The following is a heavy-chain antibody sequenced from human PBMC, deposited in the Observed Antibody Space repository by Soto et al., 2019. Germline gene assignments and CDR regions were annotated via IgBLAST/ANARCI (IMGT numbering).Heavy chain of an antibody. Sequence: GGSLRLSCAASVFTFSNYWMSWVRQAPGKGLEWVANIKQDGGEKYYVDSVKGRFTISRDNAQNSLYLQMNSLRSEDTAVYYCARVNCFDCLTSPHHYYYMDVWGKGTTVTVSS. CDR3: ARVNCFDCLTSPHHYYYMDV. CDR2: IKQDGGEK. V-gene: IGHV3-7*01. CDR1: VFTFSNYW. J-gene: IGHJ6*03. D-gene: IGHD3-9*01.